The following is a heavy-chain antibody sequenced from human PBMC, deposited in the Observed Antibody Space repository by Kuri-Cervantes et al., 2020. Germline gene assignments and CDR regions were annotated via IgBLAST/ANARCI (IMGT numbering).Heavy chain of an antibody. J-gene: IGHJ4*02. V-gene: IGHV4-59*05. CDR2: IYYSGST. Sequence: SETLSLTCTVSGGSISSYYWSWIRQPPGKGLEWIGSIYYSGSTYYNPSLKSRVTISVDTSKNQFSLKPSSVTAADTAVYYCATYSFRGVIPYWGQGTLVTVSS. D-gene: IGHD3-10*01. CDR3: ATYSFRGVIPY. CDR1: GGSISSYY.